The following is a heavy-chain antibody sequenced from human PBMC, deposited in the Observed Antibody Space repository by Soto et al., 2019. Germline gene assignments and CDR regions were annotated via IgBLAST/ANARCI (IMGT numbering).Heavy chain of an antibody. CDR1: GFTFSSYA. Sequence: GGSLRLSCSASGFTFSSYAMHWVRQAPGKGLEYVSAISSNGGSTYYADSVKGRFTISRDNSKNTLYLQMSSLRAEDTAVYYCVKDVEYYDSSGYTYDAFDIWGQGTMVTVSS. CDR2: ISSNGGST. V-gene: IGHV3-64D*06. J-gene: IGHJ3*02. CDR3: VKDVEYYDSSGYTYDAFDI. D-gene: IGHD3-22*01.